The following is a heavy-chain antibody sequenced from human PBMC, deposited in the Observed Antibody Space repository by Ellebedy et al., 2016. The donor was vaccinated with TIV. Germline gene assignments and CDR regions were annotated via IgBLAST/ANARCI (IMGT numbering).Heavy chain of an antibody. CDR1: GYIFTAYY. D-gene: IGHD6-13*01. J-gene: IGHJ6*02. V-gene: IGHV1-2*02. Sequence: ASVKVSCKTSGYIFTAYYLHWVRQAPGRGLEWMGWINPDSGGTNFAQELQGRVTMTRDTSISTVYMDLQRLESDDTAVYYCARVRRGSSGMDVWGQGTTVTVSS. CDR3: ARVRRGSSGMDV. CDR2: INPDSGGT.